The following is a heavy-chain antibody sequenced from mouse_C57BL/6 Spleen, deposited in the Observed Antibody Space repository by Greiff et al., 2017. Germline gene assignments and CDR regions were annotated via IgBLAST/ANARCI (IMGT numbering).Heavy chain of an antibody. Sequence: QVQLQQSGAELARPGASVTLSCKASGYTFTSYGISWVKQRTGQGLEWIGEIYPRSGNTSYNEKFKSKATLTVDTASSTAYMQLSSLTSEDSAVYYCARREGNWDEGDYWGQGTTLTVSS. J-gene: IGHJ2*01. CDR1: GYTFTSYG. CDR3: ARREGNWDEGDY. V-gene: IGHV1-81*01. CDR2: IYPRSGNT. D-gene: IGHD4-1*01.